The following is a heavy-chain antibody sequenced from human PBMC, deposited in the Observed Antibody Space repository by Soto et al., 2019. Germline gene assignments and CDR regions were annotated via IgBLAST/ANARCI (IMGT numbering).Heavy chain of an antibody. CDR1: GGSVSSGSYY. D-gene: IGHD3-22*01. CDR3: ARSGYYYDSSQGSNWFDP. V-gene: IGHV4-61*01. Sequence: PSETLSLTCTVSGGSVSSGSYYWRWIRQPPGKGLEWIGYIYYSGSTSYNPSLKSRVTISVDTSKNQFSVKLSSVTAADTAVYYCARSGYYYDSSQGSNWFDPWGQGTLVTVS. J-gene: IGHJ5*02. CDR2: IYYSGST.